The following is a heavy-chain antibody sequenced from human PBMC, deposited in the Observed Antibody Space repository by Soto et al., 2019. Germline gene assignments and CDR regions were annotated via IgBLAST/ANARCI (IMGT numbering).Heavy chain of an antibody. CDR1: GYTFTSYY. D-gene: IGHD2-15*01. CDR2: INPSGGST. J-gene: IGHJ4*02. CDR3: ASSPGGYCSGGSCNYFDY. V-gene: IGHV1-46*01. Sequence: ASVKVSCKASGYTFTSYYMHWVRQAPGQGLEWMGIINPSGGSTSYAQKFQGRVTMTRDTSTSTVYMELSSLRSEDTAVYHCASSPGGYCSGGSCNYFDYWGQGTLVTVSS.